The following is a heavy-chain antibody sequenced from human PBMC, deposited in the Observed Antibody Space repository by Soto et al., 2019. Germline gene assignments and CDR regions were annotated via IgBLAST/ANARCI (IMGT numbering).Heavy chain of an antibody. CDR3: ASRDGYNYRYYYYGMDV. J-gene: IGHJ6*02. CDR2: IIPIFGTA. Sequence: ASVKVSCKASGGTFSSYAISWVRQAPGQGLEWMGGIIPIFGTANYAQKFQGRVTITADESTSTAYMELSSLRSEDTAVYYCASRDGYNYRYYYYGMDVWGQGTTVTVSS. D-gene: IGHD5-12*01. V-gene: IGHV1-69*13. CDR1: GGTFSSYA.